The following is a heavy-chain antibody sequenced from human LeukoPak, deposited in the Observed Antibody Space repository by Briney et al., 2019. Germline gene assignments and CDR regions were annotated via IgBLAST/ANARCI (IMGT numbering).Heavy chain of an antibody. J-gene: IGHJ1*01. D-gene: IGHD4-23*01. V-gene: IGHV3-43*02. CDR3: AKDYDYGGNSGYFQH. CDR2: ISGGGGST. Sequence: GGSLRLSCAASGFTFSSYAMSWVRQAPGKGLEWVSTISGGGGSTYYADSVKGRFTISRDNSKNSLYLQLNSLRTEDTALYYCAKDYDYGGNSGYFQHWGQGTLVTVSS. CDR1: GFTFSSYA.